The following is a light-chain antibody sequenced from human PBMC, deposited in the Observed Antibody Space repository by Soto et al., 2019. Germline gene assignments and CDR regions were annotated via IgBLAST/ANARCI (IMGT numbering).Light chain of an antibody. Sequence: QSVLTQPASVSGSPGQSITISCTGTSSDVGLYNIVSWYQQYPGKAPKLMIFEVSDRPSGASIRFSGSKSGNTASLTISGLQTEDEADYYCSSYTDTGHVVFGRGTKLTVL. J-gene: IGLJ2*01. CDR3: SSYTDTGHVV. CDR2: EVS. V-gene: IGLV2-14*01. CDR1: SSDVGLYNI.